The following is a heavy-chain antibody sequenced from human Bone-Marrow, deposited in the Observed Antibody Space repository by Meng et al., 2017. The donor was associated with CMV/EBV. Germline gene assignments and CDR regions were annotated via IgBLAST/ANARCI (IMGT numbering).Heavy chain of an antibody. CDR2: INPNSGGT. J-gene: IGHJ5*02. CDR1: GYTFTGYY. D-gene: IGHD1-26*01. CDR3: AREGGSGSYGLNWVDP. Sequence: ASVKVSCKASGYTFTGYYMHWVRQAPGQGLEWMGWINPNSGGTNYAQKFQGRVTMTRDTSISTVYMELSRLRSDDTAVYYCAREGGSGSYGLNWVDPWGQGTLVTVSS. V-gene: IGHV1-2*02.